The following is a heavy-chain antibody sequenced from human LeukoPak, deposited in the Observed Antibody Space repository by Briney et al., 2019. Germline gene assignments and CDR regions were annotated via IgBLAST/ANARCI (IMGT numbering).Heavy chain of an antibody. CDR3: ARDSKDPDWDLDAFDI. CDR2: ISAYNGNT. J-gene: IGHJ3*02. CDR1: GYTFTSYG. V-gene: IGHV1-18*01. Sequence: GASVKVSCKASGYTFTSYGISWARQAPGQGLEWMGWISAYNGNTNYAQKLQSRVTMTTDTSTSTAYMELRSLRSDDTAVYYCARDSKDPDWDLDAFDIWGQGTMVTVSS. D-gene: IGHD3-9*01.